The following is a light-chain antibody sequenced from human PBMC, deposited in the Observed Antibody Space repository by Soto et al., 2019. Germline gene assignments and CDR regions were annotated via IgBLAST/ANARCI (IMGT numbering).Light chain of an antibody. Sequence: QSALTQPASVSGSPGQSITISCTGTSSDVGGYNYVSWYQQHPGKAPKLMIYEVSNRPSGVSNRVSGSKSGNTASLTISGVQAEDEADYYCSSYTSSSIDYVFGTGTKVTVL. CDR2: EVS. V-gene: IGLV2-14*01. CDR3: SSYTSSSIDYV. J-gene: IGLJ1*01. CDR1: SSDVGGYNY.